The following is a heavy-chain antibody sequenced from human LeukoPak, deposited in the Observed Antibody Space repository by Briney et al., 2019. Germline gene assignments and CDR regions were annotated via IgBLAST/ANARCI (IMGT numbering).Heavy chain of an antibody. CDR1: GFTFSSYA. CDR3: AKYMSDWGDGYTFAY. Sequence: GGSLLLSCAASGFTFSSYAMSWVRQAPGKGLEWVSAISGSGGSTYYADSVKGRFTISRDNSKNTLYLQMNSLRAEDTAVYYCAKYMSDWGDGYTFAYWGQGTLVTVYS. CDR2: ISGSGGST. D-gene: IGHD5-24*01. J-gene: IGHJ4*02. V-gene: IGHV3-23*01.